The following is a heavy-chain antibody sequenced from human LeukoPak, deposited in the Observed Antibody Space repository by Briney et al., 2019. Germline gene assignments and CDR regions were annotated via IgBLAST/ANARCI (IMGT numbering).Heavy chain of an antibody. CDR3: ARQRSSGWNDFDY. CDR2: IYPGDSDT. V-gene: IGHV5-51*01. CDR1: GYNFTSYW. Sequence: GESLKISCKGSGYNFTSYWIGWVRQMPGKGLEWMGIIYPGDSDTRYSPSFQGQVTISADKSISTAYPQWSSLKASDTAMYYCARQRSSGWNDFDYWGQGTLVTVSS. D-gene: IGHD6-19*01. J-gene: IGHJ4*02.